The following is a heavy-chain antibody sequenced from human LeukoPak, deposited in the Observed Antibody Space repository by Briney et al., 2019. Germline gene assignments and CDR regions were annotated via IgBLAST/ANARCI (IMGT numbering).Heavy chain of an antibody. V-gene: IGHV3-7*04. J-gene: IGHJ4*02. CDR2: IKQGGSEK. D-gene: IGHD2-15*01. CDR1: GFTFSNYL. CDR3: VRDYCSGGTCYDGY. Sequence: SGGSLRLSCAASGFTFSNYLMSWVRQAPGKGLEWVANIKQGGSEKYYVDSVKGRFTISRDNAKNSVYMQMNSLRAEDTAVYFCVRDYCSGGTCYDGYWGQGTLVTVSS.